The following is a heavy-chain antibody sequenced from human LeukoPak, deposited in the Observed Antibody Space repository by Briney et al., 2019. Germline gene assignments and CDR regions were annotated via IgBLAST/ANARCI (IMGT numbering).Heavy chain of an antibody. J-gene: IGHJ4*02. CDR3: AKVVHGDYLFDY. D-gene: IGHD4-17*01. V-gene: IGHV3-30*18. CDR1: GFTFSSYG. Sequence: PGRSLRLSCAASGFTFSSYGMHWVRQAPGKGLEWVAVISYDGSNKYYADSVKGRFTISRDNSKNTLYLQMNSLRAEDTAVYYCAKVVHGDYLFDYWGQGTLVTVSS. CDR2: ISYDGSNK.